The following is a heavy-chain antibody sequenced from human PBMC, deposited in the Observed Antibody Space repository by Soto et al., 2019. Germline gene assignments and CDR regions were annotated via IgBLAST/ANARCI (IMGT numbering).Heavy chain of an antibody. CDR2: TYYGSKWYN. V-gene: IGHV6-1*01. J-gene: IGHJ4*02. Sequence: QSQTLSLTCAISGDSVSSNSAAWNWIRQSPSRGLEWLGRTYYGSKWYNDYAVSVKSRITINPDTSKNQFSLQLNSVTPEDTAVYYCARGRLDWNELDRRFDYWGQGTLVTVSS. D-gene: IGHD1-1*01. CDR1: GDSVSSNSAA. CDR3: ARGRLDWNELDRRFDY.